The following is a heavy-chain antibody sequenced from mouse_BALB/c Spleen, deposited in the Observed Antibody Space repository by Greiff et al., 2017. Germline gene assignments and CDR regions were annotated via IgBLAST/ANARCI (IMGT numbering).Heavy chain of an antibody. J-gene: IGHJ1*01. D-gene: IGHD1-1*01. V-gene: IGHV5-12-2*01. CDR1: GFTFSSYT. CDR2: ISNGGGST. Sequence: EVHLVESGGGLVQPGGSLKLSCAASGFTFSSYTMSWVRQTPEKRLEWVAYISNGGGSTYYPDTVKGRFTISRDNAKNTLYLQMSSLKSEDTAMYYCARPPYYYGSSYWYFDVWGAGTTVTVSS. CDR3: ARPPYYYGSSYWYFDV.